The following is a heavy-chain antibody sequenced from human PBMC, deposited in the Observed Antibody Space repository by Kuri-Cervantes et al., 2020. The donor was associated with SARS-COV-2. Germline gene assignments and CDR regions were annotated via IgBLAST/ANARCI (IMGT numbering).Heavy chain of an antibody. D-gene: IGHD3-3*01. CDR1: GFTFSDYD. J-gene: IGHJ6*03. CDR2: ITRSSSYI. V-gene: IGHV3-21*01. CDR3: ARISKYYDFWSGSDHYYMDV. Sequence: GSLRLSCAASGFTFSDYDINWVRQAPGKGLEWVSSITRSSSYIYYADSMKGRLTISRDNAKNSLYLQMNSLRAEDTAVYYCARISKYYDFWSGSDHYYMDVWGKGTTVTVSS.